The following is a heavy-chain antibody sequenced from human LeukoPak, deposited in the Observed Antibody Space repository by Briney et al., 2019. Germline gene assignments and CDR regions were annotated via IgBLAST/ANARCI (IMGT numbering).Heavy chain of an antibody. CDR1: GFTFRSYA. V-gene: IGHV3-23*01. CDR3: AKDYDFWSGYYLQVDH. Sequence: PGGSLRLSCAASGFTFRSYAMSWVRQAPGKGLVWVSAISSSGDSTYYADTVKGRFTISRDNSKNTLYLQMNSLRAEDRAVYYCAKDYDFWSGYYLQVDHWGQGTLVTVSS. CDR2: ISSSGDST. J-gene: IGHJ4*02. D-gene: IGHD3-3*01.